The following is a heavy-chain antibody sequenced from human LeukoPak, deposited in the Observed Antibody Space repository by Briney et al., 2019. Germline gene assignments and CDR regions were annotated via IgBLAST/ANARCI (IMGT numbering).Heavy chain of an antibody. CDR1: GFTFSNHG. J-gene: IGHJ4*02. Sequence: GGSLRLSCAASGFTFSNHGMNWVRQAPGKGLEWVSGISPSGDITYYADSVKGRFTISRDNSKNTLYLQMNSLRAEDTAVYYCAKVGLAVAGIVEWGQGTLVTVSS. V-gene: IGHV3-23*01. D-gene: IGHD6-19*01. CDR2: ISPSGDIT. CDR3: AKVGLAVAGIVE.